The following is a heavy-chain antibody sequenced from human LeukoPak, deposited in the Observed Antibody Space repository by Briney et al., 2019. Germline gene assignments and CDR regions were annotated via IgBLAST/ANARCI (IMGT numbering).Heavy chain of an antibody. CDR2: INPNSGGT. J-gene: IGHJ6*02. CDR1: GYTFTGYY. V-gene: IGHV1-2*04. D-gene: IGHD3-9*01. CDR3: ARSDYDILTGYPGGDPYGMDV. Sequence: GASVKVSCKASGYTFTGYYMHWVRQAPGQGLEWMGWINPNSGGTNYAQKFQGWVTMTRDTSISTAYMELSRLRSDDTAVYYCARSDYDILTGYPGGDPYGMDVWGQGTTVTVSS.